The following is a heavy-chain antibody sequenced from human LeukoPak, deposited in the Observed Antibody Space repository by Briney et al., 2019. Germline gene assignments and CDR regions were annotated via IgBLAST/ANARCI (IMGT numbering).Heavy chain of an antibody. V-gene: IGHV3-23*01. Sequence: GGSLRLSCAASGFTFSSYAMSWVRQAPGKGLEWVSAISGSGGSTYYADSVKGRFTISRDNSKNSLYLQMNSLRAEDTAVYYCAREFWSGYLYYYYGMDVWGQGTTVAVSS. CDR2: ISGSGGST. D-gene: IGHD3-3*01. CDR3: AREFWSGYLYYYYGMDV. CDR1: GFTFSSYA. J-gene: IGHJ6*02.